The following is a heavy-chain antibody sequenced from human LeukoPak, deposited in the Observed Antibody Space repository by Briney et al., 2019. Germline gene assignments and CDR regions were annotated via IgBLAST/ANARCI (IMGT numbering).Heavy chain of an antibody. Sequence: GGSLRLSCAASGFTVSSNYMSWVRQAPGKGLEWVSVTYSGGSTYYADSVKGRFTISRDNAKNSLYLQMNSLRAEDTAVYYCARMDANTYYDTSLDYWGQGTLVTVSS. CDR1: GFTVSSNY. CDR2: TYSGGST. V-gene: IGHV3-66*01. J-gene: IGHJ4*02. D-gene: IGHD3-22*01. CDR3: ARMDANTYYDTSLDY.